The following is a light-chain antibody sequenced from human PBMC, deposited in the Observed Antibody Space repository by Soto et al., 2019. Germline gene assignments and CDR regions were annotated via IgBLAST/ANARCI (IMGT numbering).Light chain of an antibody. CDR3: QQRSNWLPLT. Sequence: EIVLTQSPATLSLSPGERATLSCRASQSGSRYLAWYQQKPGQAPRLLIYDASNRATGIPARFSGSGSGTDFILTISSLEPEDFAVYYCQQRSNWLPLTFGGGTKVEIK. V-gene: IGKV3-11*01. J-gene: IGKJ4*01. CDR2: DAS. CDR1: QSGSRY.